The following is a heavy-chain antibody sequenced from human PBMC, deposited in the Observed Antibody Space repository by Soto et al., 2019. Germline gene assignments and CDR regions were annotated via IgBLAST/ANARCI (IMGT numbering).Heavy chain of an antibody. CDR3: ARAHAPTLPFDY. J-gene: IGHJ4*01. Sequence: SATLSITCTVSGGSIRNVYWSWIRQPPGKGLEWIGFIFHIGNAKYNPSLKSRVTISVDTSKNQFSLSLDSVTAADTAVYFCARAHAPTLPFDYWGQGTLVTVSS. V-gene: IGHV4-59*01. CDR1: GGSIRNVY. D-gene: IGHD2-15*01. CDR2: IFHIGNA.